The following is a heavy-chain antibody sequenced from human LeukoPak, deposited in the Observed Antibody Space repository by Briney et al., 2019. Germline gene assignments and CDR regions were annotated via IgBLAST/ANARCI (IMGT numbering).Heavy chain of an antibody. CDR2: IPYDGSNK. J-gene: IGHJ3*02. CDR1: GFTFSTYT. D-gene: IGHD4-17*01. Sequence: GGSLRLSCAASGFTFSTYTMNWVRQAPGKGLEWVAVIPYDGSNKYYADSVKGRFTISRDNSKNTLYLQMNSLRAEDTAVYYCARERNYGDRRLDAFDIWGQGTMVTVSS. CDR3: ARERNYGDRRLDAFDI. V-gene: IGHV3-30*04.